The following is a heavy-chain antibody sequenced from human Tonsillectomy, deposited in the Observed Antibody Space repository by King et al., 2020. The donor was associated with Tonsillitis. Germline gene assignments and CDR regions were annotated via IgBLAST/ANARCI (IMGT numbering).Heavy chain of an antibody. CDR2: IAYDASYE. V-gene: IGHV3-30*18. CDR3: AKDGIALSDWYFDL. Sequence: VQLVESGGGVVQPGTSLRLSCAASGFTFGNYGMHWVRQAPGKGLEWVALIAYDASYENYADSVKGRFTISRDNSKNTLYLEMNSLRVEDTAVYYCAKDGIALSDWYFDLWGRGTPVTVSS. D-gene: IGHD3-16*02. J-gene: IGHJ2*01. CDR1: GFTFGNYG.